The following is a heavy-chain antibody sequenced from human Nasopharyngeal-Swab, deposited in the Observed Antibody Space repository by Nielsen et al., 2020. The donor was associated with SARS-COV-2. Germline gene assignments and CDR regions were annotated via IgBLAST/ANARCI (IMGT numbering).Heavy chain of an antibody. J-gene: IGHJ4*02. D-gene: IGHD6-19*01. V-gene: IGHV4-4*02. CDR2: MHHSGST. CDR3: ARRTVAGTVIDY. Sequence: PGKGLEWIGEMHHSGSTNYNPSLKRRVTISVDKSKNQFFLRLSSVTAADTAVYYCARRTVAGTVIDYWGQGTLVTVSS.